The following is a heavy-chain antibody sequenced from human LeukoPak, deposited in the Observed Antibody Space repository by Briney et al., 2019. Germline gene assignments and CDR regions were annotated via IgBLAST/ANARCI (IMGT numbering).Heavy chain of an antibody. Sequence: PSETLSLTCAVSGGSFSGYYWNWIRQPPGKGLEWIGEINHSGSTNYNPSLKSRVTISVDTSKNQFSLKLSPVTAADTAVYYCARPSPPLVTWGQGTMVTVSS. V-gene: IGHV4-34*01. D-gene: IGHD2/OR15-2a*01. J-gene: IGHJ3*01. CDR1: GGSFSGYY. CDR3: ARPSPPLVT. CDR2: INHSGST.